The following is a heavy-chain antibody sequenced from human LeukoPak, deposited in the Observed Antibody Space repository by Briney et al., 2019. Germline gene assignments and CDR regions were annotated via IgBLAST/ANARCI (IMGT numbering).Heavy chain of an antibody. J-gene: IGHJ3*02. Sequence: GESLKISCQGSGYNFANYWITWVRQMPGKGLECMGIIYPGDSDTRYSPSFQGQVTISADKSITTAYLQWSSLKASDTAMYYCARVYSNAFDIWGQGTMVTVSS. V-gene: IGHV5-51*01. CDR2: IYPGDSDT. D-gene: IGHD6-13*01. CDR3: ARVYSNAFDI. CDR1: GYNFANYW.